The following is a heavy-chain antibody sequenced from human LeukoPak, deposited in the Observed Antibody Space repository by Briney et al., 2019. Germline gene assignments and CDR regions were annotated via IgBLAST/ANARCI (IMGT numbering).Heavy chain of an antibody. Sequence: SETLSLTCTVSGGSISSYYWSWIRQPAGKGLEWVGRIYTSGSTNYNPSLKSRVTMSVDTSKNQFSLKLSSVTAADTAVYYCARDRQQLVHFDYWGQGTLVTVSS. CDR2: IYTSGST. D-gene: IGHD6-13*01. CDR1: GGSISSYY. CDR3: ARDRQQLVHFDY. J-gene: IGHJ4*02. V-gene: IGHV4-4*07.